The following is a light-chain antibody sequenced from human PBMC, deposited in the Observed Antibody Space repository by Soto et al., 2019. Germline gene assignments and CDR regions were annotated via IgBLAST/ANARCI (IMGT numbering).Light chain of an antibody. CDR3: QRYGG. Sequence: EIVLTQSPGTLSLSPVERATLSCRASQSVSSSHLAWYQQKPGQAPRLLIYSASSRATGIPDRFSGSGSGTDFTLTISRLEPEDIAVYYCQRYGGFGQGTKVDIK. CDR2: SAS. CDR1: QSVSSSH. V-gene: IGKV3-20*01. J-gene: IGKJ1*01.